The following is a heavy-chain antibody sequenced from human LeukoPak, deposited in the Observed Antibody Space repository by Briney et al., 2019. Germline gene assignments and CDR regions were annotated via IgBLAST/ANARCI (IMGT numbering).Heavy chain of an antibody. CDR2: INHSGST. CDR3: ARSSRLLNWFDP. Sequence: SETLSLTCAVYGGSFSGYYWSWIRQPPGKGLEWIGEINHSGSTNYNPSLKSRVTISVDQSKNQFSLTLSSVTAADTAVYYCARSSRLLNWFDPWGQGTLVTVSS. J-gene: IGHJ5*02. V-gene: IGHV4-34*01. CDR1: GGSFSGYY.